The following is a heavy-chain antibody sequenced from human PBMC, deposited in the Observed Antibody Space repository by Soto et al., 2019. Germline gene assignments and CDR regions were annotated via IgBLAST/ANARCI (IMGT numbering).Heavy chain of an antibody. J-gene: IGHJ4*02. CDR1: GYTFTSYY. Sequence: ASVKVSCKASGYTFTSYYMHWVRQAPGQGLEWMGIINPSGGSTSYAQKFQGRVTMTRDTSTSTVYMELSSLRSEDTAVYYCARGSRLAYYYGSGAPFDYWGQGTLVTVSS. CDR3: ARGSRLAYYYGSGAPFDY. CDR2: INPSGGST. V-gene: IGHV1-46*01. D-gene: IGHD3-10*01.